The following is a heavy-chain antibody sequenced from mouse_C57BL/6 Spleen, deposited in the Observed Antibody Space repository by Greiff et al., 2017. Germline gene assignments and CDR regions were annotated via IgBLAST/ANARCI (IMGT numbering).Heavy chain of an antibody. D-gene: IGHD3-2*02. CDR2: IDPSDSYT. V-gene: IGHV1-50*01. CDR3: ARGDSSGYLYYYAMDY. J-gene: IGHJ4*01. CDR1: GYTFTSYW. Sequence: QVQLKQPGAELVKPGASVKLSCKASGYTFTSYWMQWVKQRPGQGLEWIGEIDPSDSYTNYNQKFKGKATLTVDTSSSTAYMQLSSLTSEDSAVYYCARGDSSGYLYYYAMDYWGQGTSVTVSS.